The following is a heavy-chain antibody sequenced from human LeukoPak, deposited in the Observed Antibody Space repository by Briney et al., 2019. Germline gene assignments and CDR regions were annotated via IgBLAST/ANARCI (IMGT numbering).Heavy chain of an antibody. CDR3: ARVLEGSSGQHWYFDL. CDR1: GGSFSGYY. V-gene: IGHV4-34*01. Sequence: SETLSLTCAVYGGSFSGYYWNWIRQPPGKGLEWIGEINHSGSTNYNPSLKSRVTISVDTSKKQFSLKLSSVTAADTAVYYCARVLEGSSGQHWYFDLWGRGTLVTVSS. J-gene: IGHJ2*01. D-gene: IGHD6-19*01. CDR2: INHSGST.